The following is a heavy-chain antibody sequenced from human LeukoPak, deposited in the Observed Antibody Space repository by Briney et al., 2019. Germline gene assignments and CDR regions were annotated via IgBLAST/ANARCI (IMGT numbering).Heavy chain of an antibody. CDR3: ARVIAYDGSGSYYNDWFDP. D-gene: IGHD3-10*01. J-gene: IGHJ5*02. V-gene: IGHV4-39*07. Sequence: SETLSLTCTVSGGSISSSSYYWGWIRQPPGKGLEWIGTIYYSGSTYYNPSLKSRVTISVDTSKNQFSLKLSSVTAADTAVYYCARVIAYDGSGSYYNDWFDPWGQGTLVTVSS. CDR1: GGSISSSSYY. CDR2: IYYSGST.